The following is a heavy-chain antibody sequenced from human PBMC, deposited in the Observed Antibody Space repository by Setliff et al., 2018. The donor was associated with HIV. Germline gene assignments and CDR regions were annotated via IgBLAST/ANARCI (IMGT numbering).Heavy chain of an antibody. J-gene: IGHJ4*02. V-gene: IGHV1-46*01. Sequence: ASVKVSCKASGYTFTSYYVHWVRQAPGQGLEWMGLINPRGDSTTYAQKFQGRVTMTRDTSTSTVYMELSSLKSEDTAVFYCARGGGYTGFDFWGQGTLVTVSS. CDR1: GYTFTSYY. D-gene: IGHD3-16*02. CDR2: INPRGDST. CDR3: ARGGGYTGFDF.